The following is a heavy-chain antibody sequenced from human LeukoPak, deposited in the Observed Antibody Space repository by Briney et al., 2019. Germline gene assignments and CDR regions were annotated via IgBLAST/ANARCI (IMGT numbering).Heavy chain of an antibody. J-gene: IGHJ5*02. D-gene: IGHD2-8*01. Sequence: PSQTLSLTCTVSGGSISSGGYYWSWIRQHPGKGLEWIGYIYYSGSTYYNPSLKSRVTISVDTSKNQFSLKLSSVTAADTAVYYCARVGHCTNGVCYKEGSTWFDPWGQGTLVTVSS. V-gene: IGHV4-31*03. CDR1: GGSISSGGYY. CDR3: ARVGHCTNGVCYKEGSTWFDP. CDR2: IYYSGST.